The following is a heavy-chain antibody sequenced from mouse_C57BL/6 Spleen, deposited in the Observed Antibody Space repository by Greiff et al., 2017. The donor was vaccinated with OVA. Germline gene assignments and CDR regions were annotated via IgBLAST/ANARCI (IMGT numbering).Heavy chain of an antibody. Sequence: EVKLMESGGGLVKPGGSLKLSCAASGFTFSSYAMSWVRQTPEKRLEWVATISDGGSYTYYPDNVKGRFTISRDNAKNNLYLQMSHLKSEDTAMYYCAREGARITTVDAWFAYWGQGTLVTVSA. V-gene: IGHV5-4*01. CDR1: GFTFSSYA. D-gene: IGHD1-1*01. CDR2: ISDGGSYT. CDR3: AREGARITTVDAWFAY. J-gene: IGHJ3*01.